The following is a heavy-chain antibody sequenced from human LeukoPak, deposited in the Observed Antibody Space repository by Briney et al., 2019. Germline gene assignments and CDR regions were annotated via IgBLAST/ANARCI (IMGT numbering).Heavy chain of an antibody. CDR2: ISYDGSNK. CDR1: GFTFSSYA. Sequence: GGSLRLSCAASGFTFSSYAMHWVRQAPGKGLEWVAVISYDGSNKYYADSVKGRFTISRDNSKNTLYLQMNSLRAEDTAVYYCARENYDILTGYYNVADYWGQGTLVTVSS. D-gene: IGHD3-9*01. V-gene: IGHV3-30-3*01. CDR3: ARENYDILTGYYNVADY. J-gene: IGHJ4*02.